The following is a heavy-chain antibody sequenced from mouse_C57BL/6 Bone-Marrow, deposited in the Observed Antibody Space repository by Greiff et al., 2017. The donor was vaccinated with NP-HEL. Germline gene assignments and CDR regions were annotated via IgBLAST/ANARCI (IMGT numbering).Heavy chain of an antibody. Sequence: EVQLQQSGPVLVKPGASVKMSCKASGYTFTDYYMNWVKQSHGKSLEWIGVINPYNGGTSYNQKFKGKATLTVDKSSSTAYMELNSLTSEDSAVYYCARRPYYYGSRGDWYFDVWGTGTTVTVSS. D-gene: IGHD1-1*01. CDR3: ARRPYYYGSRGDWYFDV. CDR2: INPYNGGT. J-gene: IGHJ1*03. CDR1: GYTFTDYY. V-gene: IGHV1-19*01.